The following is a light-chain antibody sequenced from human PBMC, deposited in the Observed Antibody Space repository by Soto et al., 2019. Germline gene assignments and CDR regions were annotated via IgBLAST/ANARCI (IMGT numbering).Light chain of an antibody. V-gene: IGLV2-14*01. CDR1: SGDVGGYKF. Sequence: QSALTQPASVSGSPGQSITIYCTGTSGDVGGYKFVSWYQQHPGKAPKLMIYEVSNWPSGVSSRFSGSKSGNTASLTISGLQAEDEADYFCRSYTGNIYVFGNGTKLTVL. CDR2: EVS. CDR3: RSYTGNIYV. J-gene: IGLJ1*01.